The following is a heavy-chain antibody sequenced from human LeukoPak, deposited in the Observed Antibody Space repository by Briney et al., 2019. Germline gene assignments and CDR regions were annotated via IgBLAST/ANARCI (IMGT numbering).Heavy chain of an antibody. CDR2: IYPGDSDT. Sequence: GESLKISCKGSGYSFTSYWIGWVRQMPGKGLEWMGIIYPGDSDTRYSPSFQGQVTISADKSISTAYLQWSSLKASDTAMYYCARHDDGITMVRGPIGFDYWGQGTLVTVSS. J-gene: IGHJ4*02. CDR3: ARHDDGITMVRGPIGFDY. V-gene: IGHV5-51*01. CDR1: GYSFTSYW. D-gene: IGHD3-10*01.